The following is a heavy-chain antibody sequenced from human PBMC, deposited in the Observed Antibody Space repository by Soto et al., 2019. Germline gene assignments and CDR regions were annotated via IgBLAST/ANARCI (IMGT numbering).Heavy chain of an antibody. Sequence: LETMSLTCTVSGGSISSYYWTWLRKPTGKGLEWIGYIYYSGSTNYNPSLKSRVTIPVDTSKNQFSLKLSSVTAADTAVYYCARYSNYTEGGRIDYWGQGTLVTVSS. CDR1: GGSISSYY. V-gene: IGHV4-59*01. CDR2: IYYSGST. J-gene: IGHJ4*02. CDR3: ARYSNYTEGGRIDY. D-gene: IGHD4-4*01.